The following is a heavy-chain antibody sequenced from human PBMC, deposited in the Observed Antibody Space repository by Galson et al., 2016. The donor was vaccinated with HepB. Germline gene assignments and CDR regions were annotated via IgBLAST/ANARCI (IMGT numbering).Heavy chain of an antibody. J-gene: IGHJ4*02. D-gene: IGHD1-7*01. V-gene: IGHV3-23*01. CDR1: GLTFNNYA. CDR3: ASKAGTRTPRGLDN. CDR2: VSGNGVGT. Sequence: SLRLSCAASGLTFNNYAMHWVRQAPGKGLEWVSAVSGNGVGTYYSSSVKGRFTISRDNSKNALYLQLDSVRADDTAVYYCASKAGTRTPRGLDNWGQGSLVTGSS.